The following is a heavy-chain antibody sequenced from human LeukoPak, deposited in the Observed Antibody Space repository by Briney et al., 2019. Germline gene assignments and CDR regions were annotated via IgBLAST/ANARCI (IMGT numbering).Heavy chain of an antibody. V-gene: IGHV4-34*01. CDR1: GGSSSGYY. CDR3: AAQYSGYVRLDY. Sequence: SETLSLTCAVYGGSSSGYYWSWIRQPPGKGLEWIGEISHSGSTNYNPSLKSRVTISVDTSKNQFSLKLSSVTAADTAVYYCAAQYSGYVRLDYWGQGTLVTASS. CDR2: ISHSGST. D-gene: IGHD5-12*01. J-gene: IGHJ4*02.